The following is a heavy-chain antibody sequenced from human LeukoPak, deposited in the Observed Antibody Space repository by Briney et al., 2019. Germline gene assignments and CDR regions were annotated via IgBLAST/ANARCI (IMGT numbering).Heavy chain of an antibody. D-gene: IGHD1-26*01. Sequence: PGGSLRLPCAASGFPFSRYAMKWVRQTPGKGLEWVSYISSSYNTIYYADSVKGRFTISRDNAKNSLYLQMNNRRAEESAVYYWAREWSYYDSDYWGQGTLVTVST. CDR1: GFPFSRYA. J-gene: IGHJ4*02. CDR3: AREWSYYDSDY. V-gene: IGHV3-48*03. CDR2: ISSSYNTI.